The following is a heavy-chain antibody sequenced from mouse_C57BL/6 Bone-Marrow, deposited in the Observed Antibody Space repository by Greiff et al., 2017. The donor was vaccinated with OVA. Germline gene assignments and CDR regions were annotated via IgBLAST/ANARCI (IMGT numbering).Heavy chain of an antibody. D-gene: IGHD2-4*01. CDR1: GYAFTNYL. CDR2: INPGSGGT. Sequence: VMLVESGAELVRPGTSVKVSCKASGYAFTNYLIEWVKQRPGQGLEWIGVINPGSGGTNYNEKFKGKATLTADKSSSTAYMQLSSLTSEDSAVYFCARRLRAWFAYWGQGTLVTVSA. V-gene: IGHV1-54*01. CDR3: ARRLRAWFAY. J-gene: IGHJ3*01.